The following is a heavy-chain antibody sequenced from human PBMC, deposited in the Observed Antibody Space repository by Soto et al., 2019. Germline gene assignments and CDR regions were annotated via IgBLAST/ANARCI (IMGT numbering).Heavy chain of an antibody. Sequence: SETLSLTCSVSGGSISGSYWSWIRQSPGKGLEWLGYVYYTGSTNYSPSLRSRVSISVDTSKNEFSLRLSSVTAADTAVYFCGRGVAVPGANFDDGGQGTQVTVSS. D-gene: IGHD6-19*01. V-gene: IGHV4-59*01. CDR1: GGSISGSY. CDR3: GRGVAVPGANFDD. CDR2: VYYTGST. J-gene: IGHJ4*02.